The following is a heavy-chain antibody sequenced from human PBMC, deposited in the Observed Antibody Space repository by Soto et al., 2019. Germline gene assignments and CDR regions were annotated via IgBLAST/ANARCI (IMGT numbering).Heavy chain of an antibody. V-gene: IGHV4-34*01. J-gene: IGHJ4*02. CDR2: INHSGST. CDR1: GGSFSGYY. Sequence: QVQLQQWGAGLLKPSETLSLTCAVYGGSFSGYYWSWIRQPPGKGLEWIGEINHSGSTNYNPSLKSRVTISVDTSKNQFSLKLSSVTAADTAVYYCARGLGVLLLWFGESPYFDYWGQGTLVTVSS. CDR3: ARGLGVLLLWFGESPYFDY. D-gene: IGHD3-10*01.